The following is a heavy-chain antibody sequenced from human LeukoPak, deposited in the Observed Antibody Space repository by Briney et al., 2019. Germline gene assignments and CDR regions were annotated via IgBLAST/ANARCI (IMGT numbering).Heavy chain of an antibody. V-gene: IGHV3-23*01. Sequence: GGSLRLSCAASGFTFSNYAMTWVRQAPGKGLEWVAIVSGSGGTTDYADSVKGRFTISRDNSNNMVYLQLKSLRVEDTAVYYCAKGRGTFGAIISDAFDVWGHGTMVIVSS. CDR3: AKGRGTFGAIISDAFDV. D-gene: IGHD3-3*01. CDR1: GFTFSNYA. CDR2: VSGSGGTT. J-gene: IGHJ3*01.